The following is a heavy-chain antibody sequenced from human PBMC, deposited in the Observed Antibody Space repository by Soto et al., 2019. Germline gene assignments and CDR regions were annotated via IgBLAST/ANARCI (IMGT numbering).Heavy chain of an antibody. CDR2: FDPEDGET. D-gene: IGHD3-3*01. CDR1: GYTLTELS. CDR3: ATVQKSVFYDFWSGYYYFDY. V-gene: IGHV1-24*01. Sequence: GASVKVSCKVSGYTLTELSMHWVRQAPGKGLEWMGGFDPEDGETIYAQKFQGRVTMTEDTSTDTAYIELSSLRSEDTAVYYCATVQKSVFYDFWSGYYYFDYWGQGTLVTVSS. J-gene: IGHJ4*02.